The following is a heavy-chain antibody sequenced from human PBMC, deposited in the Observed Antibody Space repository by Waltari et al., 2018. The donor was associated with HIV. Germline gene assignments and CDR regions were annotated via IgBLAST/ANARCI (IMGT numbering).Heavy chain of an antibody. CDR2: ITPSSAV. CDR1: GFTFSSYT. D-gene: IGHD2-15*01. Sequence: EVQLVESGGGLVKRGGSLRLSCAASGFTFSSYTLSWVRQAPGKGLEWVSSITPSSAVYYADSVKGRFTISRDNAKNSLYLQMSSLRAEDTAVYYCARPPRYCSGGSCYSPFKYWGQGALVTVSS. J-gene: IGHJ4*02. V-gene: IGHV3-21*01. CDR3: ARPPRYCSGGSCYSPFKY.